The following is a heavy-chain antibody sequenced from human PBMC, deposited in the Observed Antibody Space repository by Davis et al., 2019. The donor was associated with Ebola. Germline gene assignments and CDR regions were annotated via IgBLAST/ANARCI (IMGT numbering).Heavy chain of an antibody. Sequence: MPSETLSLTCTVSGGSISSYYWSWIRQPPGKGLEWIGYIYYSGSTNYNPSLKSRVTISVDTSKNQFSLILSSVTAADTAVYYCARTYGSVALDYWGQGTLVSVSS. CDR1: GGSISSYY. CDR3: ARTYGSVALDY. D-gene: IGHD3-10*01. CDR2: IYYSGST. V-gene: IGHV4-59*08. J-gene: IGHJ4*02.